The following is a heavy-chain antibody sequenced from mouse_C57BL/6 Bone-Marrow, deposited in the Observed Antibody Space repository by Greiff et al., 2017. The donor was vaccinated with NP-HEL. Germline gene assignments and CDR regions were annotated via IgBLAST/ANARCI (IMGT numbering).Heavy chain of an antibody. CDR2: ISSGSSTI. J-gene: IGHJ4*01. V-gene: IGHV5-17*01. Sequence: EVKLMESGGGLVKPGGSLKLSCAASGFTFSDYGMHWVRQAPEKGLEWVAYISSGSSTIYYADTVKGRFTISRDNAKNTLFLQMTSLRSEDTAMYYCARGGYYGRSCWDYWGQGTSVTVSS. CDR3: ARGGYYGRSCWDY. CDR1: GFTFSDYG. D-gene: IGHD1-1*01.